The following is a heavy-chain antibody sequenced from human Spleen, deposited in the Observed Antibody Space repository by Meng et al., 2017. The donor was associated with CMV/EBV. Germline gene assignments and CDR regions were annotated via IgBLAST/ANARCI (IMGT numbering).Heavy chain of an antibody. CDR2: IYYSGRT. J-gene: IGHJ2*01. CDR1: GGPISSSSYY. Sequence: SETLSLTCTVSGGPISSSSYYWGWIRQPPGKGLEWIASIYYSGRTYYNPSLKSRVTISVDTSKNQFSLKLSSLTAADTAVYYCARNQVGTFPGYFDLWGRGTLVTVSS. D-gene: IGHD1-26*01. V-gene: IGHV4-39*07. CDR3: ARNQVGTFPGYFDL.